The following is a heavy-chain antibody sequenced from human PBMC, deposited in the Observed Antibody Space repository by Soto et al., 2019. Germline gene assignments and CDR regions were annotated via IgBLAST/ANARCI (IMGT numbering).Heavy chain of an antibody. Sequence: ASVKVSCKASGYTFTSYDINWVRQATGQGLEWMGWISAYNGNTNYAQKFQGRVTMTTDTSTSTAYMELRSLRSDDTAVYYCARSRDIVVVPAAANDYWGQGTLVTVSS. D-gene: IGHD2-2*01. CDR3: ARSRDIVVVPAAANDY. V-gene: IGHV1-18*01. J-gene: IGHJ4*02. CDR2: ISAYNGNT. CDR1: GYTFTSYD.